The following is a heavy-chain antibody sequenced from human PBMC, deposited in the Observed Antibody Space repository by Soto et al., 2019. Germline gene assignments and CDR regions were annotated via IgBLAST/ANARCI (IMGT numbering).Heavy chain of an antibody. CDR3: ARGRDEYKLGNV. Sequence: SETLSLTCAVSGGSLSDYYWPWIRPSPGKGLEWIGEIHPSGSTYYNPSLRSRVTISVDTSKNQFSLKLTSLTAADTAIYYCARGRDEYKLGNVWGHGTTVTVSS. CDR2: IHPSGST. V-gene: IGHV4-34*01. CDR1: GGSLSDYY. D-gene: IGHD1-1*01. J-gene: IGHJ6*02.